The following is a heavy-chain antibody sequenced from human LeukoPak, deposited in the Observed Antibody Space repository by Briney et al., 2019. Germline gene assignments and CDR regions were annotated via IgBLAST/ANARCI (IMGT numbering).Heavy chain of an antibody. V-gene: IGHV3-30*02. CDR2: IRYDGSNK. CDR1: GFTFSSYG. D-gene: IGHD1-26*01. J-gene: IGHJ5*02. Sequence: GGSLRLSCAASGFTFSSYGMHWVRQAPGKGLEWVAFIRYDGSNKYYADSVKGRFTISRDNSKNTLYLQMNSLRAEDTALYYCASKVGNSGHGWFHPWGQGTLVIVSS. CDR3: ASKVGNSGHGWFHP.